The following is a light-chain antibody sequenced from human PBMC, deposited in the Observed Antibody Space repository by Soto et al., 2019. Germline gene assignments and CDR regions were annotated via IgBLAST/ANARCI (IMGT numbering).Light chain of an antibody. Sequence: DMQMTQSPSSVSASVGDRVTITCRASQGISSWLAWYQQKPGKAPKLLIYAASSLQSGVPSRFSGSGSATDCTLPISILQTADFATFYCHHANCFPLTFIGRTKVEIK. CDR1: QGISSW. V-gene: IGKV1D-12*01. CDR2: AAS. J-gene: IGKJ4*01. CDR3: HHANCFPLT.